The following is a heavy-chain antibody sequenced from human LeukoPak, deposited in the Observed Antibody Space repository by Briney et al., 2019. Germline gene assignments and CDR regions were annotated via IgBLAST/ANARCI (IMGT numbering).Heavy chain of an antibody. CDR2: INPNSGGT. CDR1: GYTLTGYY. J-gene: IGHJ6*03. Sequence: ASVKVSCKASGYTLTGYYMHWVRQAPGQGLEWMGWINPNSGGTNYAQKFQGRVTMTRDTSISTAYMELSRLRSDDTAVYYCARGYYDSSGYYEYYYYYYMDVWGKGTTVTVSS. CDR3: ARGYYDSSGYYEYYYYYYMDV. V-gene: IGHV1-2*02. D-gene: IGHD3-22*01.